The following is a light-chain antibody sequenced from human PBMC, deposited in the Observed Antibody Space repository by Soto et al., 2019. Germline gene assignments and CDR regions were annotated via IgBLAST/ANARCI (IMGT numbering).Light chain of an antibody. CDR1: SSDVGNYNL. V-gene: IGLV2-23*02. Sequence: QSVLTQPASVSGSPGQSITISCTGTSSDVGNYNLVSWYQQHPGKAPKLMIYEVSKWPSGVSNRFSGSKSGNTASLTISGLQADDEADYYCCSYAGSSTPLIFGTGTKVTVL. CDR3: CSYAGSSTPLI. J-gene: IGLJ1*01. CDR2: EVS.